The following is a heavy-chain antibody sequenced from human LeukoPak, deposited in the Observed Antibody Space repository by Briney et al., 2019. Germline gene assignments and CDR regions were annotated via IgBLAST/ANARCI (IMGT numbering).Heavy chain of an antibody. V-gene: IGHV4-38-2*02. CDR2: IYHSGST. Sequence: SETLSLTCTVSGYSISSGYYWGWIRQPPGKGLEWIGSIYHSGSTYYNPSLKSRVTISVDTSKNQFSLKLSSVTAADTAVYYCARLHDSSGYYLYYFDYWGQGTLVTVSS. CDR1: GYSISSGYY. D-gene: IGHD3-22*01. J-gene: IGHJ4*02. CDR3: ARLHDSSGYYLYYFDY.